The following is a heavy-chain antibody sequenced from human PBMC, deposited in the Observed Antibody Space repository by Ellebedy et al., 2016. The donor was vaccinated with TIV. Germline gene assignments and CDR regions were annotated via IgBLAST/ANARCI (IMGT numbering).Heavy chain of an antibody. V-gene: IGHV3-48*04. D-gene: IGHD3-16*01. J-gene: IGHJ5*02. CDR3: ARSYGARTSGP. Sequence: GESLKISCAASGFTFSTYSVNWVRQAPGKGLEWVAYISGSSSTIYYADSVKGRFTISRDNARTSLYLQMNSLCVDDTAMYYCARSYGARTSGPWGQGTLVTVSS. CDR2: ISGSSSTI. CDR1: GFTFSTYS.